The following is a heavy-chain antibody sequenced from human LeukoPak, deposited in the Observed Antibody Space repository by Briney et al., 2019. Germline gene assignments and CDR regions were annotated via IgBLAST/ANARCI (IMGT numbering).Heavy chain of an antibody. V-gene: IGHV1-8*01. CDR2: MNPNSGNT. CDR1: GYTFTSYD. J-gene: IGHJ4*02. Sequence: ASVKVCCTASGYTFTSYDINWVREAAGQGREWMGWMNPNSGNTGNSHKFEGRVTMTRNTSISTDYMELSSLRSEDTALYYCARVFCSGGSCYPPTGADYWGQGTLVTVSS. CDR3: ARVFCSGGSCYPPTGADY. D-gene: IGHD2-15*01.